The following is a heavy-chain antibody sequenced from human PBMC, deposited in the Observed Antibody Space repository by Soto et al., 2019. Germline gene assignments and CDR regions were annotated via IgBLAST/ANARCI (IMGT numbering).Heavy chain of an antibody. CDR3: ASLGSRYSSGWYPGVFDY. V-gene: IGHV4-59*08. D-gene: IGHD6-19*01. J-gene: IGHJ4*02. CDR1: GGSISSYY. CDR2: IYYSGST. Sequence: QVQLQESGPGLVKPSETLSLTCTVSGGSISSYYWSWIRQPPGKGLEWIGYIYYSGSTNYNPSLKSRVTISVDTSKNQFSLKLSSVTAADTAAYYCASLGSRYSSGWYPGVFDYWGQGTLVTVSS.